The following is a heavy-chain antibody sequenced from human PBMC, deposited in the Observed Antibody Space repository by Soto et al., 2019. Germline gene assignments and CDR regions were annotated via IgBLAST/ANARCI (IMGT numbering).Heavy chain of an antibody. J-gene: IGHJ5*02. CDR3: ARDRPVDQQWLVGENWFDP. V-gene: IGHV3-23*01. D-gene: IGHD6-19*01. CDR2: ISGSGGST. Sequence: PGGSLRLSCAASGFTFSSYAMSWVRQAPGKGLEWVSAISGSGGSTYYADSVKGRFTISRDNSKNSLYLQMNSLRAEDTAVYYCARDRPVDQQWLVGENWFDPWGQGTLVTVSS. CDR1: GFTFSSYA.